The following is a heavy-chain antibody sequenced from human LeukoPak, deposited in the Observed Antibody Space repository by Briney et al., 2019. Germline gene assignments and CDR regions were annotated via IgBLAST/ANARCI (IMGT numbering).Heavy chain of an antibody. J-gene: IGHJ6*02. CDR1: GYMFTGHY. Sequence: SVKVSCKASGYMFTGHYIHWVRQAPGQGLEWMGWMNPNSGVTNYAQKFQGRVTMTRDTSISTAYLDLTWLRSDDMAVYYCARQSDYSSSYYYYYGMDVWGQGSTVTVSS. V-gene: IGHV1-2*02. CDR3: ARQSDYSSSYYYYYGMDV. CDR2: MNPNSGVT. D-gene: IGHD6-6*01.